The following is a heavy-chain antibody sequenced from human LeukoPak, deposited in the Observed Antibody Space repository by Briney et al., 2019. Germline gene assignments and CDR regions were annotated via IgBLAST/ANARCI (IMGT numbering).Heavy chain of an antibody. D-gene: IGHD2-2*01. CDR1: GGSFSGYY. Sequence: SETLSLTCAVYGGSFSGYYWSWIRQPPGKGLEWIGEINHSGSTNYNPSLKSRVTISVDTSKNQFSLKLSSVTAADTAVYYCARGYRYCSSTSCYERFAPWGQGTLVTVSS. J-gene: IGHJ5*02. CDR3: ARGYRYCSSTSCYERFAP. CDR2: INHSGST. V-gene: IGHV4-34*01.